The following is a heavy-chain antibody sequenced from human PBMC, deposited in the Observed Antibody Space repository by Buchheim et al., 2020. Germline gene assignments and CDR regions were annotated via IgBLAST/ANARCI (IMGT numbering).Heavy chain of an antibody. CDR2: IYYSGST. V-gene: IGHV4-30-4*01. CDR1: GGSISSGDYY. D-gene: IGHD3-22*01. Sequence: QVQLQESGPGLVKPSQTLSLTCSVSGGSISSGDYYWSWIRQPPGKGLEWIGYIYYSGSTYYNPSLKSRGTISLTPSQNQFSLYLSSATAADTAVYYCARDGSGYGLGDYWGQGIL. J-gene: IGHJ4*02. CDR3: ARDGSGYGLGDY.